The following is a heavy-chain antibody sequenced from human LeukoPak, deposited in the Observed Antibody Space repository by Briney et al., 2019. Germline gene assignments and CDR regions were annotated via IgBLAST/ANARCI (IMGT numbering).Heavy chain of an antibody. J-gene: IGHJ4*02. Sequence: ASVTVACKVSGYTLTELSMHWVRQAPGKRLEWMVDFDPEDGETIYAQKFQGRVTMTEDTSTDTAYMELSRLRSEDTAVYYCATEHSGSDYVFKYCGQGTLVTVSS. CDR3: ATEHSGSDYVFKY. CDR2: FDPEDGET. CDR1: GYTLTELS. D-gene: IGHD1-26*01. V-gene: IGHV1-24*01.